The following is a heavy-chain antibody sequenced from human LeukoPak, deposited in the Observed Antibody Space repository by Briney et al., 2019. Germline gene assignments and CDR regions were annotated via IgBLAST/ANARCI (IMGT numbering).Heavy chain of an antibody. D-gene: IGHD4/OR15-4a*01. V-gene: IGHV5-51*01. CDR2: IYPGDSDT. J-gene: IGHJ5*02. Sequence: GASLQISCQGSGYSFTSYWIGWVRQLPGKGLEWMGIIYPGDSDTRYSPSFQGQVTISVDKSISTAYLQWSSLKASDTAMYFCARQTIRGNWFDHWGQGTLVTVSS. CDR1: GYSFTSYW. CDR3: ARQTIRGNWFDH.